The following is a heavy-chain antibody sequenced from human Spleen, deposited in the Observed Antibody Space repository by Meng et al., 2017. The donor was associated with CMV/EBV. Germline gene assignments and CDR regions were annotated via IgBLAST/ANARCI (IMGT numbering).Heavy chain of an antibody. V-gene: IGHV4-30-4*01. CDR2: ISYTGSS. CDR1: SFDDYG. J-gene: IGHJ5*02. CDR3: TRESAIPT. Sequence: SFDDYGMSWVRQAPGKGLEWIGAISYTGSSYYNPSLKSRLIMDTSKNQFSLKLSSVTAADTAVYYCTRESAIPTWGPGMLVTVSS.